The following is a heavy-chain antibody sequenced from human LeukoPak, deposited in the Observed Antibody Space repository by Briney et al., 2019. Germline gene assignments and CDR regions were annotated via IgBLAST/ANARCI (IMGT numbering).Heavy chain of an antibody. D-gene: IGHD3-10*01. CDR2: IYYSGST. CDR1: GGSISSSNYY. V-gene: IGHV4-61*05. J-gene: IGHJ4*02. Sequence: SETLSLTCTVSGGSISSSNYYWGWIRQPPGKGLEWIGYIYYSGSTNYNPSLKSRVTISVDTSRNQLSLKLSSVTAADTAVCYCARFPNYYGSGSPIGPFDCWGQGTLVTVSS. CDR3: ARFPNYYGSGSPIGPFDC.